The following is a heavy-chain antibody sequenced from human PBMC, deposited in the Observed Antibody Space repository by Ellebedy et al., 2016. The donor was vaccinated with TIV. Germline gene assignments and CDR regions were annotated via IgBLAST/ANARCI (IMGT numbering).Heavy chain of an antibody. J-gene: IGHJ4*02. Sequence: ASVKVSXXASGYSFTTYYMHWVRQAPGQGLEWMGIINPSGGSTTYAQKFQGRVTMTRDTSTSTVYMEPSSLRSEDTAVYYCARVICNRYCSTTSPEDYSDYWGQGTLVTVSS. CDR1: GYSFTTYY. CDR3: ARVICNRYCSTTSPEDYSDY. D-gene: IGHD2-2*01. V-gene: IGHV1-46*01. CDR2: INPSGGST.